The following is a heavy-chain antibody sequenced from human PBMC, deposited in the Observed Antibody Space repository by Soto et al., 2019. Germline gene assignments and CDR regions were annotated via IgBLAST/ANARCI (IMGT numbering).Heavy chain of an antibody. CDR2: ISPYNDQT. J-gene: IGHJ6*02. CDR1: GYTFIRYG. Sequence: QVQLVQSASEVMKPGASVKVSCKASGYTFIRYGITWVRQAPGQRLEWMGWISPYNDQTIYAQKLRGRVPMTADTSTRTVYMQLRGLKSDDTAVYYCARGGYYDNVWGKLSHYGLDVWGQGTSVTVSS. CDR3: ARGGYYDNVWGKLSHYGLDV. D-gene: IGHD3-16*01. V-gene: IGHV1-18*01.